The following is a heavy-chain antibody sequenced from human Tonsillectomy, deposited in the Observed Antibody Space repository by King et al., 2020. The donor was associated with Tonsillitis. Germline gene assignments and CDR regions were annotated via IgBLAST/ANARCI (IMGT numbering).Heavy chain of an antibody. CDR3: ARYKSAYYTFAAFDF. Sequence: VQLVESGGGLVKPGGSLRLSCAASGFTFSTYSMNWVRQAPGKGLEWVSSISSSSSYIYYADSVKGRFTISRANAKNSMYLQMNSLRAEDTAVYYCARYKSAYYTFAAFDFWGPGTMGTLSS. CDR1: GFTFSTYS. CDR2: ISSSSSYI. J-gene: IGHJ3*01. V-gene: IGHV3-21*01. D-gene: IGHD3-3*01.